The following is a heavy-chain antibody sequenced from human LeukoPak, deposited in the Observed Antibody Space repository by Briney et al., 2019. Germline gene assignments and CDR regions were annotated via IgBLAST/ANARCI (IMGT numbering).Heavy chain of an antibody. J-gene: IGHJ4*02. Sequence: PSETLSLTCTVSGASITSSNYYWLWLRQPPGKGLEWIGSIYYTGITYYNLSLKSRVTISVDTSKNQFSLKLISVTAADTAVYYCARDLWFGAKIDCWGQGTLVTVSS. CDR1: GASITSSNYY. CDR2: IYYTGIT. V-gene: IGHV4-39*07. D-gene: IGHD3-10*01. CDR3: ARDLWFGAKIDC.